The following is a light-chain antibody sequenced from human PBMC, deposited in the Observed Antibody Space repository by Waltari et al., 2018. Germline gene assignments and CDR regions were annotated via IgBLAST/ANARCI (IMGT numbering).Light chain of an antibody. V-gene: IGLV2-14*03. CDR2: DVT. J-gene: IGLJ2*01. CDR3: SSYTSTRTLV. Sequence: QSALPQPASVSGTPGQSITLTCTGTSSDVCGYNSVSWYQQHPGIAPKLLIYDVTYRPSGVSNRFSGSKSGNTASLTISGLQAEDEADYYCSSYTSTRTLVFGGGTKLTVL. CDR1: SSDVCGYNS.